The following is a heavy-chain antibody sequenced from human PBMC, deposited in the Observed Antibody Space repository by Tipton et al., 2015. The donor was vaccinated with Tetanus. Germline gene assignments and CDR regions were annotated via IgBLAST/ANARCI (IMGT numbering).Heavy chain of an antibody. J-gene: IGHJ6*02. CDR3: ARDFRERTGTYFSYYYTMDV. D-gene: IGHD1-26*01. Sequence: TLSLTCTVSGGSLNTFYWNWIRQPAGKGLEWIGRVYSSGGTNYHPSLKSRVTMSIDTSKKQISRELTPMIAADTAIYYCARDFRERTGTYFSYYYTMDVWGQGTTVTVSS. CDR1: GGSLNTFY. CDR2: VYSSGGT. V-gene: IGHV4-4*07.